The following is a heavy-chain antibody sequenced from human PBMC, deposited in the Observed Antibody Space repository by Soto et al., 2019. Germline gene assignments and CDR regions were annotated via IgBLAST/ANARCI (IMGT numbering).Heavy chain of an antibody. CDR3: EREEVQLYYYYGMDV. CDR2: CISIFGTD. J-gene: IGHJ6*02. Sequence: ASVNVSFKASRCTFSSYAISWLRQAPGQGVEWMGLCISIFGTDNYAQKCEGRVTVIAGESTSTAYTELRSTRSEDPAEYYCEREEVQLYYYYGMDVWGQGTTVTVSS. CDR1: RCTFSSYA. D-gene: IGHD1-1*01. V-gene: IGHV1-69*01.